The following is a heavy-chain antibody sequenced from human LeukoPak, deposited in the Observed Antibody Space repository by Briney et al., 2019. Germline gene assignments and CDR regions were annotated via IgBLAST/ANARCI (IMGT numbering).Heavy chain of an antibody. Sequence: TGGSLRLSCAASGFTFSSYAMGWVRQAPGKGLEWVSAISGSGGSTYYADSVKGRFTISRDNSKNTLYLQMNSLRAEDTAVYYCAKAPFNGVWGGYFDYWGQGTLVTVSS. CDR3: AKAPFNGVWGGYFDY. J-gene: IGHJ4*02. V-gene: IGHV3-23*01. CDR2: ISGSGGST. D-gene: IGHD2-8*01. CDR1: GFTFSSYA.